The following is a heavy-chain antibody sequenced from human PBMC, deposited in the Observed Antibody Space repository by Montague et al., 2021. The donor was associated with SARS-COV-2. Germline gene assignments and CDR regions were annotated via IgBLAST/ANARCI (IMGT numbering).Heavy chain of an antibody. D-gene: IGHD1-26*01. Sequence: TLSLTCTVSGDSISSGGYYWSWIRQHPGKGLEWLGYISSSGRSFYNPSLRSRLTISLDTSKNQFSPQLSSVTAADTALYYCARVLGSGSYQFDYWGQGTPVTVSS. CDR2: ISSSGRS. V-gene: IGHV4-31*03. CDR3: ARVLGSGSYQFDY. CDR1: GDSISSGGYY. J-gene: IGHJ4*02.